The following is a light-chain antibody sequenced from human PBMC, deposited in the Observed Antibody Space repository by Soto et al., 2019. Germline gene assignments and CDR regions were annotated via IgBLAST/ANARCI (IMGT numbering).Light chain of an antibody. V-gene: IGKV3-11*01. Sequence: LPRSPDHLYLSPGERATLSCRASQSIRASLAWYQQKSGKPPRLVIYDSTLRANGVPDRFGGSRSGTEFTLTITSLEPEDYAVYYCQPRNVWPPITFGQGTPL. CDR3: QPRNVWPPIT. CDR1: QSIRAS. CDR2: DST. J-gene: IGKJ5*01.